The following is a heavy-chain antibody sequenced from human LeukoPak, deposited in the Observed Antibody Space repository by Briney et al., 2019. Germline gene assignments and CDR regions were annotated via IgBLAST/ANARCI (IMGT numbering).Heavy chain of an antibody. J-gene: IGHJ6*02. CDR2: ISSNGGST. D-gene: IGHD6-19*01. CDR1: GFTFSSYA. CDR3: VKGRAVASLGMDV. Sequence: GGSLRLSCSPPGFTFSSYAMHWARQAPGKGLEYVSAISSNGGSTYYADSVKGRFTISRDNSKNTLYLQMSSLRAEDTAVYYCVKGRAVASLGMDVWGQGTTVTVSS. V-gene: IGHV3-64D*09.